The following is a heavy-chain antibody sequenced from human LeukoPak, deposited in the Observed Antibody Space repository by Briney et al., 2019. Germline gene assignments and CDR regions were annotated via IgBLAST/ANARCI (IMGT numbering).Heavy chain of an antibody. CDR1: GFTFDDYA. CDR3: AKARGSGSYYSTIPYFDY. CDR2: ISWNSGST. D-gene: IGHD3-10*01. V-gene: IGHV3-23*01. Sequence: PGGSLRLSCAASGFTFDDYAMHWVRQAPGKGLEWVSGISWNSGSTYYADSVQGRFTISRDNSKNTLYLQMNSLRAEDTAVYYCAKARGSGSYYSTIPYFDYWGQGTLVTVSS. J-gene: IGHJ4*02.